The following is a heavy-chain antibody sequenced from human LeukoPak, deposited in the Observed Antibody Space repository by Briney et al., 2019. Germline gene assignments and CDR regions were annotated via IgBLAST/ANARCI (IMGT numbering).Heavy chain of an antibody. CDR1: GFIFSDYY. V-gene: IGHV3-11*06. CDR2: ISSSSSYT. D-gene: IGHD3-9*01. CDR3: ARGGELLRYFDWLSY. Sequence: GGSLRLSCAASGFIFSDYYMSWIRQAPGKGLEWVSYISSSSSYTNYADSVRGRFTISRDSSKNTLYLQMNSLRAEDTALYYCARGGELLRYFDWLSYWGQGTLITVSS. J-gene: IGHJ4*02.